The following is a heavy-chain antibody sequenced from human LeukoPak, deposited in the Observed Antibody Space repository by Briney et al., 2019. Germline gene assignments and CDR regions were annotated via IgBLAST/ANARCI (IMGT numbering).Heavy chain of an antibody. V-gene: IGHV3-30*02. J-gene: IGHJ3*02. Sequence: GGSLRLSCAASGFTFSSYDMHWVRQAPGKGLEWVAFIRSDGSNKYYADSVKGRFTISRDNAKNTLYLQMNSLRAEDTAVYYCASSSRIAVAGYAFDIWGQGTMVTVSS. CDR3: ASSSRIAVAGYAFDI. CDR2: IRSDGSNK. CDR1: GFTFSSYD. D-gene: IGHD6-19*01.